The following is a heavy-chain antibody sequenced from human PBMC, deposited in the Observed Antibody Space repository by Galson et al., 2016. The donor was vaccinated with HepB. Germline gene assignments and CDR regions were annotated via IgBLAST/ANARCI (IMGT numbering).Heavy chain of an antibody. J-gene: IGHJ4*02. CDR3: AAWYYYDGSGNYYVSGFDY. V-gene: IGHV1-69*13. CDR1: GGTFISHS. CDR2: ITPMFGTP. Sequence: SVKVSCKASGGTFISHSFSWVRQAPGQGLEWMGGITPMFGTPNYARKFQGRVTITADESTNTAYMELSSLRSEDTAVYFCAAWYYYDGSGNYYVSGFDYWGQGTLVTVSS. D-gene: IGHD3-22*01.